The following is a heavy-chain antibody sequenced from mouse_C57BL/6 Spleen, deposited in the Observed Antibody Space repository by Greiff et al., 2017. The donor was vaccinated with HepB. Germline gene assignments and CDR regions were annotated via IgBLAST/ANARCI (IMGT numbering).Heavy chain of an antibody. Sequence: VQLQQSGPELVKPGASVKISCKASGYAFSSSWMNWVKQRPGKGLEWIGRIYPGDGDTNYNGKFKGKATLTADKSSSTAYMQLSSLTSEDSAVYFCARERGDYYGSGGDFDYWGQGTTLTVSS. D-gene: IGHD1-1*01. CDR2: IYPGDGDT. J-gene: IGHJ2*01. CDR3: ARERGDYYGSGGDFDY. CDR1: GYAFSSSW. V-gene: IGHV1-82*01.